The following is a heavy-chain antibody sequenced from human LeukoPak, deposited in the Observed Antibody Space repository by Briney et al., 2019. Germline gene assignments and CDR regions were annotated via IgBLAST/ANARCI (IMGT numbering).Heavy chain of an antibody. CDR1: GGSFSGYY. CDR3: ARGTGYYDSSGYYYY. J-gene: IGHJ4*02. D-gene: IGHD3-22*01. CDR2: INHSGST. V-gene: IGHV4-34*01. Sequence: PSETLSLTCAAYGGSFSGYYWSWIRQPTGKGLEWIGEINHSGSTNYNPSLKSRVTISVDTSKNQFSLKLSSVTAADTAVYYCARGTGYYDSSGYYYYWGQGTLVTVSS.